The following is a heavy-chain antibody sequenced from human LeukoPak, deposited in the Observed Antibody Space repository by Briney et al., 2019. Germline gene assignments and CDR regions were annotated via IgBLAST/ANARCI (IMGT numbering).Heavy chain of an antibody. CDR2: ISAYNGNT. CDR1: GYTFTSYG. V-gene: IGHV1-18*01. Sequence: GASVKVSCKASGYTFTSYGISWVRQAPGQGLEWMGWISAYNGNTNYAQKLQGRVTMTTDTSTSTAYMELRSLRAEDTAVYYCARKFVWGSYVDAFDIWGQGTMVTVSS. D-gene: IGHD3-16*01. J-gene: IGHJ3*02. CDR3: ARKFVWGSYVDAFDI.